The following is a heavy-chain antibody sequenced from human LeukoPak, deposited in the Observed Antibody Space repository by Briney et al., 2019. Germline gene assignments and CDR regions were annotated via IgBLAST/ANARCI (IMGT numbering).Heavy chain of an antibody. CDR1: GFTFSSYA. V-gene: IGHV3-30*02. Sequence: PGGSLRLSCAASGFTFSSYAMSWVRQAPGKGLECVSFIRNDGTIIYYADSVKGRFTISRDNSKNTLYLQMNSLRTEDTALYYWEEGGVGGSGGGGVEYWGQGTLVTVSS. J-gene: IGHJ4*02. CDR3: EEGGVGGSGGGGVEY. D-gene: IGHD6-19*01. CDR2: IRNDGTII.